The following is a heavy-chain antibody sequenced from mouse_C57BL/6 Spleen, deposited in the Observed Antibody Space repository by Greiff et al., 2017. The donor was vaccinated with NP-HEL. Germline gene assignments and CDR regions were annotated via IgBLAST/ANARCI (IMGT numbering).Heavy chain of an antibody. CDR2: IYPGDGDT. Sequence: QVQLQQSGPELVKPGASVKISCKASGYAFSSSWMNWVKQRPGKGLEWIGRIYPGDGDTNYNGKFKGKATLTADKSSSTAYMQLSILTSEDSAVYFCARSRNDGYYCYAMDYWGQGTSVTVSS. CDR1: GYAFSSSW. CDR3: ARSRNDGYYCYAMDY. V-gene: IGHV1-82*01. D-gene: IGHD2-3*01. J-gene: IGHJ4*01.